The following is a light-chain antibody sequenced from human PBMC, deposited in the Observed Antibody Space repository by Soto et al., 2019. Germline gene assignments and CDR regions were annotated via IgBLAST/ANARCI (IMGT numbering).Light chain of an antibody. CDR1: QSISDS. Sequence: DIHMTQSPSSLSASVGDRVTITCRASQSISDSLNWYQHKPGKATNVLIYAASSLQSGVPSRFRGSGSGTDFTLTITSLQLEEFATYYCQQGYRTPRTFGQGTKVEI. V-gene: IGKV1-39*01. CDR3: QQGYRTPRT. CDR2: AAS. J-gene: IGKJ1*01.